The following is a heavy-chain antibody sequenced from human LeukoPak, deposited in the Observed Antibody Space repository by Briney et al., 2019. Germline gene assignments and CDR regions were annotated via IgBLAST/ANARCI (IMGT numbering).Heavy chain of an antibody. J-gene: IGHJ4*02. CDR3: AKDVDAAGTGYFDY. V-gene: IGHV3-9*03. CDR2: ISWNSGSI. D-gene: IGHD6-13*01. Sequence: GGSLRLSCAASGFTFDDYAMHWVRQAPGKGLEWVSGISWNSGSIGYADCVKGRFTISRDNAKNSLYLQMNSLRAEDMALYYCAKDVDAAGTGYFDYWGQGTLVTASS. CDR1: GFTFDDYA.